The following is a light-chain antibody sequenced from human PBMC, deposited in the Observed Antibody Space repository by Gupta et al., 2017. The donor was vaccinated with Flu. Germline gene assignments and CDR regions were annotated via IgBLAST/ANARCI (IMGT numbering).Light chain of an antibody. Sequence: DIVMTQSPLSLPVTPGEPASISCRSSQSLLHSNGFNYLDWYLQKPGQSPQLLIYLGSHRASGVPDRFSGSGSGTYFTLKISRVEAADVGVYYCMQALQNPPAFGRGTKVELK. V-gene: IGKV2-28*01. CDR3: MQALQNPPA. CDR2: LGS. J-gene: IGKJ1*01. CDR1: QSLLHSNGFNY.